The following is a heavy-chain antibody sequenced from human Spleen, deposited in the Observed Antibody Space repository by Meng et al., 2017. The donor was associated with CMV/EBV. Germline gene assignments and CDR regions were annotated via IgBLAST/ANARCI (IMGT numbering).Heavy chain of an antibody. CDR1: GFTFDDYA. D-gene: IGHD1-26*01. J-gene: IGHJ5*02. CDR2: INWNGGGT. V-gene: IGHV3-20*04. Sequence: GESLKISCAASGFTFDDYAMTWVRQAPGKGLECVSGINWNGGGTGYADSVKGRFTISRDNAKNSLYLQMNSLRAEDTAVYYCARNSIVGATPNWFDPWGQGTLVTVSS. CDR3: ARNSIVGATPNWFDP.